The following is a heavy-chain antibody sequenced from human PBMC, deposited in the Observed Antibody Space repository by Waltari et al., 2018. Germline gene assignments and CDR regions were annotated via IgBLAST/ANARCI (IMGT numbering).Heavy chain of an antibody. Sequence: QVQLQQWVAGLLKPSATLSLTCAVYGGSLSVYYWSWFRQPPGKGLEWIGEINHSGSTNYKPSLKSRVTISVDTSKNQFSLKLSSVTAADTAVYYCARKVAGTTRKFDYWGQGTLVTVSS. J-gene: IGHJ4*02. CDR2: INHSGST. CDR3: ARKVAGTTRKFDY. D-gene: IGHD6-19*01. CDR1: GGSLSVYY. V-gene: IGHV4-34*01.